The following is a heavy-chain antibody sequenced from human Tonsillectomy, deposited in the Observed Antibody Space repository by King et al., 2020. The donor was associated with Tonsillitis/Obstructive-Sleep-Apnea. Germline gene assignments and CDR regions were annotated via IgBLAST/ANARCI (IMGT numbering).Heavy chain of an antibody. J-gene: IGHJ4*02. CDR2: IYSGGST. V-gene: IGHV3-66*01. CDR1: GFTVSRNY. CDR3: ARGFGVFTNFYY. Sequence: VQLVESGGGLVQPGGSLRLSCAASGFTVSRNYMRWVRQATGKGLEWVTVIYSGGSTYYADSVKGRFTISRDNSKNTLYLQMNSLRAEDTAVYYCARGFGVFTNFYYSGPGTLVSVSS. D-gene: IGHD3-3*01.